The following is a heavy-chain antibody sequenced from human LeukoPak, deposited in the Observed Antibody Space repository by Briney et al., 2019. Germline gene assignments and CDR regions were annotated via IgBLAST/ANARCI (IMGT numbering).Heavy chain of an antibody. CDR3: ARGRDSSGWSDY. CDR1: GGSISSYY. Sequence: SETLSLTCTVSGGSISSYYWSWIRQPAGKGLEWIGRIYTSGSTSYNPSLKSRVTMSVDTSKNQFSLKLSSVTAADTAVYYCARGRDSSGWSDYWGQGTLVTVSS. V-gene: IGHV4-4*07. J-gene: IGHJ4*02. CDR2: IYTSGST. D-gene: IGHD6-19*01.